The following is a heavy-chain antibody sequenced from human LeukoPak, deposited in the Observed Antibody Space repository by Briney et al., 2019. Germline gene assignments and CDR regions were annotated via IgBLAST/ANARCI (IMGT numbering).Heavy chain of an antibody. CDR1: GYRFSSNW. CDR3: ARHKQPFGANGY. V-gene: IGHV5-51*01. CDR2: IYPGDSDT. J-gene: IGHJ4*02. D-gene: IGHD4/OR15-4a*01. Sequence: GESLQISCKGSGYRFSSNWIAWVRQMPGKGLEWMGVIYPGDSDTRYSPSFQGLVTFSVDKSINTAYLQWNNLKASDTAMYFCARHKQPFGANGYWGQGTLVTVSS.